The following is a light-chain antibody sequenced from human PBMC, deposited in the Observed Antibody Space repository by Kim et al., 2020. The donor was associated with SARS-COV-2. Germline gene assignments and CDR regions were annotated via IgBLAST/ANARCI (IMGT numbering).Light chain of an antibody. Sequence: QSALTQPGSVSGSPGQSITISCTGTSSDVGGYNYVSWYQQHPGNAPKLLIYDVSKRPSGVSNRFSGPKSGNTASLTISGLQAEDDADYYCSSYTSISTYLFGTGTKFTVL. CDR1: SSDVGGYNY. CDR3: SSYTSISTYL. V-gene: IGLV2-14*01. J-gene: IGLJ1*01. CDR2: DVS.